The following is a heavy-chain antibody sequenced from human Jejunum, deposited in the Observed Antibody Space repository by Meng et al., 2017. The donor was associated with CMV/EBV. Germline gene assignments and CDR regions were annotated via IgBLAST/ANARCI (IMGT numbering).Heavy chain of an antibody. CDR3: AHSVGTNFFDF. J-gene: IGHJ4*02. CDR1: GFSLSNAVAS. Sequence: FSGFSLSNAVASVGWIRQPPGKALEWLALVYWNDDKRYSPSLRSRLTITKDTSKSQVVLTMSNMDPVDTATYYCAHSVGTNFFDFWGQGTLVTVSS. D-gene: IGHD1-1*01. CDR2: VYWNDDK. V-gene: IGHV2-5*01.